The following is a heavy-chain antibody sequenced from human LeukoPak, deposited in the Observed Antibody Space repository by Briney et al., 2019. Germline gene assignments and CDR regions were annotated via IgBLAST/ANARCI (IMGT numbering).Heavy chain of an antibody. CDR1: GYTFTSYN. CDR3: ARGPYCSGGSCYPLRYYYYMDV. V-gene: IGHV1-8*01. D-gene: IGHD2-15*01. J-gene: IGHJ6*03. CDR2: MNTNSGNA. Sequence: AVKVSRTGSGYTFTSYNINRVRQAPGHGLEWMGWMNTNSGNAGYAHKFQGRVTMTRNSSISTAYMELSSLRSEDTAVYYCARGPYCSGGSCYPLRYYYYMDVWGKGTTVTVSS.